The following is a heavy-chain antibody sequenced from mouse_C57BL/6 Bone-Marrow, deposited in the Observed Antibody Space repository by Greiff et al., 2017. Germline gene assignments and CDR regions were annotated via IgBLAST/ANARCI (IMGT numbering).Heavy chain of an antibody. V-gene: IGHV5-12*01. Sequence: EVMLVESGGGLVQPGGSLKLSCAASGFTFSDYYMYWVRQTPEKRLEWVAYLSNGGGSTYYPDTVKGRFTISRDNAKNTLYLQMSRLKSEDTAMYYCARHSDYWGQGTSVTVSS. CDR1: GFTFSDYY. CDR2: LSNGGGST. CDR3: ARHSDY. J-gene: IGHJ4*01.